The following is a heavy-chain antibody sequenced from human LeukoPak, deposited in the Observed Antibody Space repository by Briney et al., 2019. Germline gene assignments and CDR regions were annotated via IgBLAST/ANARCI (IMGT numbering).Heavy chain of an antibody. J-gene: IGHJ4*02. Sequence: GGSLRLSCAASGFSFSSHSMNWVRQAPGKGLEWVSSISSRSSHKYYADSVKGRFTISRDNSKNTLYLQMNSLRAEDTAVYYCAKSRSGSANWALQIFDNWGQGTLVTVSS. CDR1: GFSFSSHS. V-gene: IGHV3-21*04. CDR2: ISSRSSHK. D-gene: IGHD1-1*01. CDR3: AKSRSGSANWALQIFDN.